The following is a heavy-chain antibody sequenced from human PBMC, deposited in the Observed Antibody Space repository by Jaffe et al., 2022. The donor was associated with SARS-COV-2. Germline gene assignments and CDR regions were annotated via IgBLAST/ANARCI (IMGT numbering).Heavy chain of an antibody. CDR2: IYTSGST. CDR3: ARDKYYYGPEV. CDR1: GGSISSGSYY. D-gene: IGHD3-10*01. J-gene: IGHJ4*02. Sequence: QVQLQESGPGLVKPSQTLSLTCTVSGGSISSGSYYWSWIRQPAGKGLEWIGRIYTSGSTNYNPSLKSRVTISVDTSKNQFSLKLSSVTAADTAVYYCARDKYYYGPEVWGQGTLVTVSS. V-gene: IGHV4-61*02.